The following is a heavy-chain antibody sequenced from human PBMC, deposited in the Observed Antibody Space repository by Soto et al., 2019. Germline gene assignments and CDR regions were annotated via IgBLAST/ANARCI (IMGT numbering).Heavy chain of an antibody. Sequence: QVQLMESGGGVVQPGRSLRLSCAASGFTFSSSDIHWVRQAPGKGPEWVAHISIDKYRQYYADPVKGRFTVSRDNSKKTGSLQVTRMRPGITAVYDCVTGPTSGGFDIWGHGTMVTVSS. V-gene: IGHV3-30*03. J-gene: IGHJ3*02. CDR3: VTGPTSGGFDI. D-gene: IGHD1-26*01. CDR2: ISIDKYRQ. CDR1: GFTFSSSD.